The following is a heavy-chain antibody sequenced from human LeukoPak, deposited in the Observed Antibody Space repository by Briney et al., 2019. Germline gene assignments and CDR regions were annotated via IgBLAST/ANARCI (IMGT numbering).Heavy chain of an antibody. CDR2: FKSKTDGGTT. Sequence: GGSLRLSCTASGFTFIKAWMCWVRQAPGKGLEWVGRFKSKTDGGTTNYAAPLEGRFTISIDDSKTTLYLQMNSLKTEDTAVYYCTTEGRYYYDSSGYPTIDSWGQGTLVTVSS. CDR3: TTEGRYYYDSSGYPTIDS. V-gene: IGHV3-15*01. J-gene: IGHJ4*02. D-gene: IGHD3-22*01. CDR1: GFTFIKAW.